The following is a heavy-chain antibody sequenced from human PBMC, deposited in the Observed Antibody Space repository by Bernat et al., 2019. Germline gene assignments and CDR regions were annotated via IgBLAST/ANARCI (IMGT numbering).Heavy chain of an antibody. Sequence: EVQLLESGGGLVQPGGSLRLSCAASGFTFSSYAMSWVRQAPGKGLEWVSAISGSGGSTYYADSVKGRFTISRDNSKNTPYLQMNSLRAEDTAVYYCAKATLTFGGVITNFDYWGQGTLVTVSS. CDR2: ISGSGGST. V-gene: IGHV3-23*01. CDR1: GFTFSSYA. J-gene: IGHJ4*02. CDR3: AKATLTFGGVITNFDY. D-gene: IGHD3-16*02.